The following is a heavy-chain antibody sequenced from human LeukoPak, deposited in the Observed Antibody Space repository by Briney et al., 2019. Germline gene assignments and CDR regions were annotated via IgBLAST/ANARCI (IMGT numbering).Heavy chain of an antibody. CDR1: GLTVSSKD. CDR2: IKHDGSEA. CDR3: ARYVSALDY. J-gene: IGHJ4*02. D-gene: IGHD3-10*02. V-gene: IGHV3-7*05. Sequence: GGSLRLSCAASGLTVSSKDMSWARQAPGKGLEWVATIKHDGSEANYVDSVKGRFTSSRDNANNLLFLQMNSLRADDTAVYYCARYVSALDYWGQGTLVTVSS.